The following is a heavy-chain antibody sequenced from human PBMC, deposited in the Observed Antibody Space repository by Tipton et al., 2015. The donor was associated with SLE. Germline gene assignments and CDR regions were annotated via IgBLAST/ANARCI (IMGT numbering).Heavy chain of an antibody. CDR1: GYSISSGYY. CDR2: IYQSGST. Sequence: TLSLTCAVSGYSISSGYYWGWIRQPPGKGLEWIGSIYQSGSTYYNPSLESRVTISVDTSKNQFSLKLSSVTAADTAVYYCARGMYDFWSGVNWFDPWGQGTLVTVSS. CDR3: ARGMYDFWSGVNWFDP. D-gene: IGHD3-3*01. V-gene: IGHV4-38-2*01. J-gene: IGHJ5*02.